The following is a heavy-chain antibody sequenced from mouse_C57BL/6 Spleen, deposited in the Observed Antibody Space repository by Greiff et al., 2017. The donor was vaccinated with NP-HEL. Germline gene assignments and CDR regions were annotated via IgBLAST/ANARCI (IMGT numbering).Heavy chain of an antibody. CDR2: FYPGSGSI. CDR1: GYTFTEYT. CDR3: ARHEDIGYYHGIYAMDY. V-gene: IGHV1-62-2*01. J-gene: IGHJ4*01. D-gene: IGHD2-3*01. Sequence: VQLQQSGAELVKPGASVKLSCKASGYTFTEYTIHWVKQRSGQGLEWIGWFYPGSGSIKYNEKFKDKATLTADKSSSTVYMELSRLTSEDSAVYFCARHEDIGYYHGIYAMDYWGPGTSVTVSS.